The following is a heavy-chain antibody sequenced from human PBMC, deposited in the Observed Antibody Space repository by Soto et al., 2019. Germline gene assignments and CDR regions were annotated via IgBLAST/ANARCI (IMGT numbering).Heavy chain of an antibody. J-gene: IGHJ6*02. Sequence: QVQLVQSGAEVKKPGSSVKVSCKASGGTFSSYAISWVRQAPGQGLEWMGGIIPIFGTANYAQKFQGRVTITADESTSTAYMQLSSLRSEDTAVYYWSTSQVASDVHYYYYGMDVWGQGTTVTVSS. D-gene: IGHD2-2*01. CDR3: STSQVASDVHYYYYGMDV. CDR2: IIPIFGTA. V-gene: IGHV1-69*01. CDR1: GGTFSSYA.